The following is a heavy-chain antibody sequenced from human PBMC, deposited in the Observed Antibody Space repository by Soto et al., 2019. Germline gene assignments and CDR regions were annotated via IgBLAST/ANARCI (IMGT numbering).Heavy chain of an antibody. CDR2: IYYSGST. CDR3: ARLGNVDTAVWFDP. J-gene: IGHJ5*02. V-gene: IGHV4-59*01. Sequence: SETLSLTCTVSGGSISSYYWSWIRQPLGKGLEWIGYIYYSGSTNYNPSLTSRVTISVDTSKNQFSLKLSSVTAADTAVYYCARLGNVDTAVWFDPWGQGTRGTVS. D-gene: IGHD5-18*01. CDR1: GGSISSYY.